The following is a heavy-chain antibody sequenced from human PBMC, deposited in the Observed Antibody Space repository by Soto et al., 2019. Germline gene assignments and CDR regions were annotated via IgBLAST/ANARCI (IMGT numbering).Heavy chain of an antibody. CDR1: GFTLSRYT. CDR2: NSWDGGTS. D-gene: IGHD5-12*01. CDR3: ARPDRDGYNYDY. V-gene: IGHV3-43*01. Sequence: GGSLRLSCAASGFTLSRYTMHWVRQAPGKGLEWFALNSWDGGTSAYADSVKGRFTVSRDNSKNTLYLQMSSLRADDTAIYYCARPDRDGYNYDYWGQGTLVTVS. J-gene: IGHJ4*01.